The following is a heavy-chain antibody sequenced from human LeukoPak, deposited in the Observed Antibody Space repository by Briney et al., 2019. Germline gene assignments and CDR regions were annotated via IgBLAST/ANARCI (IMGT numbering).Heavy chain of an antibody. J-gene: IGHJ4*02. CDR2: ISSSNTI. V-gene: IGHV3-48*03. Sequence: GGSLRLSCAASGFTFSSYEMNWVRQAPGKGLEWISYISSSNTIYYADPVKGRFTISRDNANNSLYVQMNSLRAEDTAVYYCARDHHYGSGSFDYWGQGTLVTVSS. D-gene: IGHD3-10*01. CDR1: GFTFSSYE. CDR3: ARDHHYGSGSFDY.